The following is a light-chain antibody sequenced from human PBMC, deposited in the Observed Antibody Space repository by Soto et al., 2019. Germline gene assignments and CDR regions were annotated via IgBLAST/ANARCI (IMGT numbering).Light chain of an antibody. CDR2: GAS. CDR3: QQRGNWPLT. J-gene: IGKJ4*01. CDR1: QSVSSN. Sequence: EIGMTQSPATLSVSPGERATLSCRASQSVSSNLAWYQQKPGQAPRLLIYGASTRATGIPARFSGSGSGTEFTLTISTLQPEDSAVYYCQQRGNWPLTFGGGTKV. V-gene: IGKV3-15*01.